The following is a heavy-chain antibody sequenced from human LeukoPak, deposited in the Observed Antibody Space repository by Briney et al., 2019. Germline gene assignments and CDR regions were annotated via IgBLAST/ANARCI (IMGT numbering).Heavy chain of an antibody. J-gene: IGHJ3*02. CDR1: GFTFSSYW. D-gene: IGHD3-10*01. V-gene: IGHV3-74*01. CDR2: INSDGSST. CDR3: ARDQGITMDAFDI. Sequence: GGSLRLSCAASGFTFSSYWMHWVRQAPGKGLVWVSRINSDGSSTSYADSVKGRFTISRDNAKNTLYLQMNSLRAEDMAVYYCARDQGITMDAFDIWGQGTMVTVSS.